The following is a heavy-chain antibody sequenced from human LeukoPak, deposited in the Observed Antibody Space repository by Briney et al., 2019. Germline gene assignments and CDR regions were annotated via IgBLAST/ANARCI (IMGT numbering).Heavy chain of an antibody. D-gene: IGHD3-10*01. CDR3: AREGYYGSGSPPSLYFDY. Sequence: GGSLRLSCAASGFTFRNYVIHWVRQAPAKGLEWVAVTSSDLNVKLYADSVKGRFTISRDNSRSTLYLQMNSLRPEDTAIYYCAREGYYGSGSPPSLYFDYWGQGTLVTVSS. J-gene: IGHJ4*02. CDR2: TSSDLNVK. V-gene: IGHV3-30-3*01. CDR1: GFTFRNYV.